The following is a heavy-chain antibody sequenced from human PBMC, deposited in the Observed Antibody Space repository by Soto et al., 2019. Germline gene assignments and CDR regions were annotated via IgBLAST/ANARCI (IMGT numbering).Heavy chain of an antibody. J-gene: IGHJ3*02. Sequence: GGSLRLSCAASGFTFSSYNMNWVRQAPGKGLEWVSSISPSSTYIYYAHSLQGRFTIPRDNAKKSLYLQMNSLRAEDTAVYYCVRGHRPNKGTWTEYDAFDIWGQGTVVTVSS. CDR3: VRGHRPNKGTWTEYDAFDI. CDR1: GFTFSSYN. CDR2: ISPSSTYI. D-gene: IGHD1-1*01. V-gene: IGHV3-21*01.